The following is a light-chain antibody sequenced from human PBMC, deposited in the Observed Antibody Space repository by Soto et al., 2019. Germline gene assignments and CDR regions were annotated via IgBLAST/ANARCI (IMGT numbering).Light chain of an antibody. CDR2: EVS. CDR1: ISHVGGYDF. Sequence: QCSRTQPDSVSGSRGQSIPISCTGTISHVGGYDFVSWYQQHAGRAPKLLIYEVSRRPSGVSNRFSGSKSGNTASLTISGLQAEDEADYYCSSYRGYYTRVFGTGTKVTVL. CDR3: SSYRGYYTRV. J-gene: IGLJ1*01. V-gene: IGLV2-14*01.